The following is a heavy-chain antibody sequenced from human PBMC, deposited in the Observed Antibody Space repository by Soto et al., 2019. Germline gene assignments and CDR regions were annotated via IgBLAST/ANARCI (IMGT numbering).Heavy chain of an antibody. D-gene: IGHD3-16*01. Sequence: GGSLRLSCAASGFTFSSYSMNWVRQAPGKGLEWVSSISSSSSYIYYADKVKGRFTISRDNAKNSLYLQMNSLRAEDTAVYYCARDSYDYVTFDYWGQGTLVTVSS. CDR3: ARDSYDYVTFDY. J-gene: IGHJ4*02. CDR1: GFTFSSYS. CDR2: ISSSSSYI. V-gene: IGHV3-21*01.